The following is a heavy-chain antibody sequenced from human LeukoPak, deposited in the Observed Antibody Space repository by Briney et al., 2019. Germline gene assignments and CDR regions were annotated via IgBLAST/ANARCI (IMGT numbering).Heavy chain of an antibody. J-gene: IGHJ4*02. CDR3: ASRGYCSGARCPFDC. CDR2: INPDSGDT. Sequence: ASVTVSCKASGNTFTGYFIHWVRQAPGQGLEWMGWINPDSGDTAYAQKFQARVTMTRDTSISTAYMELSMLRSDDTAVYYCASRGYCSGARCPFDCWGQGTLVTVSS. D-gene: IGHD2-15*01. V-gene: IGHV1-2*02. CDR1: GNTFTGYF.